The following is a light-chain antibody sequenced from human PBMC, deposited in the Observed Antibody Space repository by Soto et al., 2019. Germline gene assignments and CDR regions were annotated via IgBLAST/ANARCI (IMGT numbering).Light chain of an antibody. Sequence: SVLPQPASVSVSPGQSVTISCTGTSSDIGDYDYVSWYQHHPGEAPKLMIYDVSNRPSGVSDRFSGSKSGNTASLTISGLQAEDEADYYCTSYTSTITLVFGGGTKVTVL. CDR3: TSYTSTITLV. J-gene: IGLJ2*01. V-gene: IGLV2-14*03. CDR2: DVS. CDR1: SSDIGDYDY.